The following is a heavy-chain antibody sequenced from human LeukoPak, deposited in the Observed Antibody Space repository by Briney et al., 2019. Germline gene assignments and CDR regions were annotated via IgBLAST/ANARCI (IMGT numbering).Heavy chain of an antibody. J-gene: IGHJ4*02. V-gene: IGHV4-61*02. CDR1: GGSISSGSYY. Sequence: SETLSLTCTVSGGSISSGSYYWSWIRQPAGKGLEWIGRIYTSGSTNYNPSLKSRVTMSVDTSKNQFSLKLSSVTAADTAVYYCARDSRGTGVDYWGQGTLVTVSS. CDR3: ARDSRGTGVDY. CDR2: IYTSGST. D-gene: IGHD1-1*01.